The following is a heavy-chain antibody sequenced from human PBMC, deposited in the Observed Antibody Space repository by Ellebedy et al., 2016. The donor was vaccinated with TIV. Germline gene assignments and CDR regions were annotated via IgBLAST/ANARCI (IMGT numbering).Heavy chain of an antibody. Sequence: GESLKISCAASGFTFSSSWMHWVRQAPGKGLVWVSYINIDGSRSNYADSVKGRFTISRDNAKNTLYLQLNSRRAEDTAVYYCATLTLTGPDRWGQGTLVTVSS. V-gene: IGHV3-74*01. J-gene: IGHJ5*02. CDR1: GFTFSSSW. CDR3: ATLTLTGPDR. D-gene: IGHD7-27*01. CDR2: INIDGSRS.